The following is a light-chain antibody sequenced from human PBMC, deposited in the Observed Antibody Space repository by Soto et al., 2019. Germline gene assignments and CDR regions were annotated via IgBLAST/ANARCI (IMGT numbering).Light chain of an antibody. J-gene: IGKJ4*01. Sequence: AIEMTQSPSSLSASVGDRVTITCRASQGIGSDLAWYQQRPGKAPKLLIYAVSSLQNGVPSRFSGSGSGTDFTLTISSLQPEDFATYSCLQAYNLLTFGGGTKVEIK. V-gene: IGKV1-6*01. CDR1: QGIGSD. CDR2: AVS. CDR3: LQAYNLLT.